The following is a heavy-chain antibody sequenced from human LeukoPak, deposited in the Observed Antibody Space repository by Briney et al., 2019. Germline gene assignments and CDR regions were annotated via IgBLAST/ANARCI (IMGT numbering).Heavy chain of an antibody. CDR3: ARISSVWYFDL. CDR1: GGSIGSSNW. Sequence: SETLSLTCAVSGGSIGSSNWWNWVRQPPGKGLEWIGEIYHSGSTNYNPSLKSRVTISVDKSKNQFSLKLSSVTAADTAVYYCARISSVWYFDLWGRGTLVTVSS. J-gene: IGHJ2*01. V-gene: IGHV4-4*02. D-gene: IGHD6-6*01. CDR2: IYHSGST.